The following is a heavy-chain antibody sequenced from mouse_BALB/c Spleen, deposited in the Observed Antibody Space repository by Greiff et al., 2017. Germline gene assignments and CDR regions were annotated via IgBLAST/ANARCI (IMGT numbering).Heavy chain of an antibody. CDR1: GFTFSSYA. D-gene: IGHD2-4*01. Sequence: EVQVVESGGGLVKPGGSLKLSCAASGFTFSSYAMSWVRQTPEKRLEWVATISSGGSYTYYPDSVKGRFTISRDNAKNTLYLQMSSLRSEDTAMYYCARQGDYDYDGYAMDYWGQGTSVTVSS. J-gene: IGHJ4*01. V-gene: IGHV5-9-3*01. CDR3: ARQGDYDYDGYAMDY. CDR2: ISSGGSYT.